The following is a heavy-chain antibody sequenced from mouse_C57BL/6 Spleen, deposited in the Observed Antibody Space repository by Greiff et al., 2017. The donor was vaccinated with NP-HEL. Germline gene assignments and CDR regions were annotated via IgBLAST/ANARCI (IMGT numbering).Heavy chain of an antibody. J-gene: IGHJ2*01. CDR3: ARDRAYDYDGYYFDY. Sequence: EVKLVESGGGLVKPGGSLKLSCAASGFTFSSYAMSWVRQTPEKRLEWVATISDGGSYTYYPDNVKGRFTISRDNAKNNLYLQMSHLKSEDTAMYYCARDRAYDYDGYYFDYWGQGTTLTVSS. D-gene: IGHD2-4*01. CDR1: GFTFSSYA. CDR2: ISDGGSYT. V-gene: IGHV5-4*01.